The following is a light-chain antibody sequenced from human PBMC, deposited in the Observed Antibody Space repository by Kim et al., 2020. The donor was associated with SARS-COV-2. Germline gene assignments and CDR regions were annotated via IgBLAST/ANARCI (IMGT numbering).Light chain of an antibody. CDR1: KLGDKY. V-gene: IGLV3-1*01. Sequence: SLSPGQTASITCSGDKLGDKYACWYQQKPGQSPLLVIYEDSKRPSGIPERFSGSNSGNTATLTISGTQAMDEADYYCQAWDTSIVVFGGGTQLTVL. CDR2: EDS. CDR3: QAWDTSIVV. J-gene: IGLJ2*01.